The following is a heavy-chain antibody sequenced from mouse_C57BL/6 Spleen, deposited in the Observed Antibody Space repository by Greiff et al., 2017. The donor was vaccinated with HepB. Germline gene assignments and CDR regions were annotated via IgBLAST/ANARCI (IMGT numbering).Heavy chain of an antibody. CDR1: GYTFTSYW. D-gene: IGHD3-2*02. CDR3: ARGSSGYDAMDY. Sequence: VQLQQPGAELVKPGASVKLSCKASGYTFTSYWMQWVKQRPGQGLEWIGEIDPSDSYTNYNQKFKGKATLTVDTSSSTAYMQLSSLTSEDSAVYYCARGSSGYDAMDYWGQGTSVTVSS. V-gene: IGHV1-50*01. CDR2: IDPSDSYT. J-gene: IGHJ4*01.